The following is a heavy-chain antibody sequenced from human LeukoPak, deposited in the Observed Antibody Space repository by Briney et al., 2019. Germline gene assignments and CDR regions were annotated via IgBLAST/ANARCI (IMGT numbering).Heavy chain of an antibody. CDR3: ARGKGYYDSSGFL. D-gene: IGHD3-22*01. CDR1: GFTFSSYS. CDR2: ISSSSSYI. Sequence: KTGGSLRLSCAASGFTFSSYSMNWVRQAPGKGLEWVSSISSSSSYIYYADSVKGRFTISRDNAKNSLYLQMNSLRAEDTAVYYCARGKGYYDSSGFLWGQGTVVTVSS. J-gene: IGHJ4*02. V-gene: IGHV3-21*01.